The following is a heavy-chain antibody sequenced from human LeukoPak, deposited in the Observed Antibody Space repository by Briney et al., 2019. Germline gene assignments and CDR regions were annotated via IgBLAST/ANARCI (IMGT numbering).Heavy chain of an antibody. V-gene: IGHV3-66*01. D-gene: IGHD1-26*01. CDR1: GFTVSSNY. CDR2: IYSGGNT. Sequence: RPGASLRLSCAASGFTVSSNYMSWVRQAPGKGLEWVSVIYSGGNTYYSDSVKSRCTISRDNTTNTLDLQMNSLRADDAAVYYCARDLEGRWELLWAYWGEGTLVSVSS. CDR3: ARDLEGRWELLWAY. J-gene: IGHJ4*02.